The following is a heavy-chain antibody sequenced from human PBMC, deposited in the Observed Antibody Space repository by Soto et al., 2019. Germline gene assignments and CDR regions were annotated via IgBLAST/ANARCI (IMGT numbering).Heavy chain of an antibody. CDR1: GGSISSSSYY. CDR3: ATHVDTAMDDNWFDP. J-gene: IGHJ5*02. D-gene: IGHD5-18*01. Sequence: SETLSLTCTVSGGSISSSSYYWGWIRQPPGKGLEWIGSIYYSGSTYYNPSLKSRVTISVDTSKNQFSLKLSSVTAADTAVYYRATHVDTAMDDNWFDPWGQGTLVTVSS. CDR2: IYYSGST. V-gene: IGHV4-39*01.